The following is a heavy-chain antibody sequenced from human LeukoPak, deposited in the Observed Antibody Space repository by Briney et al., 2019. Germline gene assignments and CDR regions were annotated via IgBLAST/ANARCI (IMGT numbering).Heavy chain of an antibody. V-gene: IGHV3-30*03. J-gene: IGHJ5*02. CDR3: ARAVGAIPEHNWFDP. Sequence: GGSLRLSCAASGFTFSSYGMHWVRQAPGKGLEWVAVISYDGSNKYYADSVKGRFTISRDNSKNTLYLQMNSLRAEDTAVYYCARAVGAIPEHNWFDPWGQGTLVTVSS. CDR1: GFTFSSYG. D-gene: IGHD1-26*01. CDR2: ISYDGSNK.